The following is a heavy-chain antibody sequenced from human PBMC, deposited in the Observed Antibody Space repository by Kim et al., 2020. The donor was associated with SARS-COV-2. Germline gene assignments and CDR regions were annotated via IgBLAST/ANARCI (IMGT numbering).Heavy chain of an antibody. J-gene: IGHJ6*02. Sequence: GKDRFTISRDNSKSTRYLQMNSLGPEDTAVYYCGRDHYSSSFILYGMDVWGQGTTVTVSS. D-gene: IGHD6-13*01. V-gene: IGHV3-30*07. CDR3: GRDHYSSSFILYGMDV.